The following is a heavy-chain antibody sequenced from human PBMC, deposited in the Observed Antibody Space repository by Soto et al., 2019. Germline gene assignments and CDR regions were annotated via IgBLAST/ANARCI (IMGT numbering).Heavy chain of an antibody. Sequence: QVQLQESGPGLVKPSGTLSLTCAVSSGSVFSSNWWSWVRLPPGKGLEWIGETRNSGGANYNPSLKSRVTITLDRSRNHIFLELSSVTAADTAVYYCARHLVMAGTRGFDHWGLGTLVTVSS. CDR1: SGSVFSSNW. J-gene: IGHJ4*02. V-gene: IGHV4-4*02. D-gene: IGHD6-19*01. CDR2: TRNSGGA. CDR3: ARHLVMAGTRGFDH.